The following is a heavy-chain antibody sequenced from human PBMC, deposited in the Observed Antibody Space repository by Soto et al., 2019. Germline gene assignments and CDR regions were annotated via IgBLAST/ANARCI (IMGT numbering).Heavy chain of an antibody. CDR3: ARAYRSGGSCYFDAFDI. V-gene: IGHV6-1*01. J-gene: IGHJ3*02. Sequence: PSQTLSLTCAISGDSVSSNSAAWNWIRQSPSRGLEWLGRTYYRSKWYNDYAVSVKSRITINPDTSKNQFSLQLNSVTPEDTAVYYCARAYRSGGSCYFDAFDIWGKGTMVTVSS. CDR2: TYYRSKWYN. D-gene: IGHD2-15*01. CDR1: GDSVSSNSAA.